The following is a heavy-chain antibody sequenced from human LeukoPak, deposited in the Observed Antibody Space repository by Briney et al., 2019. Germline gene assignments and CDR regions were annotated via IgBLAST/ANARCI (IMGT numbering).Heavy chain of an antibody. J-gene: IGHJ6*02. V-gene: IGHV4-59*01. CDR2: IYYSGST. CDR3: ARDRGSDYYYGMDV. CDR1: GGSISSYY. Sequence: SSETLSLTCTASGGSISSYYWSWIRQPPGKGLEWIGYIYYSGSTNYNPSLKSRVTISVDTSKNQFSLKLSSVTAADTAVYYCARDRGSDYYYGMDVWGQGTTVTVSS. D-gene: IGHD3-10*01.